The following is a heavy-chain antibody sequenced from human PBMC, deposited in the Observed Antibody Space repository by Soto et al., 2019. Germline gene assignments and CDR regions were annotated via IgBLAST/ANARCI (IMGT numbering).Heavy chain of an antibody. Sequence: HPGGSLRLSCAASGFTFSSYWMSWVRQAPGEGLAWVANINQDGSEKYYVDSVKGRFTISRDNAKNSLYLQVNSLRAEDTAVYYCARDGVEPGLYFDNWGQGTLVTVSS. J-gene: IGHJ4*02. CDR3: ARDGVEPGLYFDN. CDR2: INQDGSEK. CDR1: GFTFSSYW. V-gene: IGHV3-7*01. D-gene: IGHD3-16*01.